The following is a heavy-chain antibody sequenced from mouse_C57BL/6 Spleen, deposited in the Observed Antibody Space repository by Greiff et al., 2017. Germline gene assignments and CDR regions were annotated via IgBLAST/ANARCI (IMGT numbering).Heavy chain of an antibody. Sequence: EVQLLESVAELVRPGASVKLSCTASGFNIKNTYMNWVQQRPEQGLEWIGRIDPANGNTKYAPKFQGKATITADPSSNTAYLQLSSLTSEDTAIYYWARDSDYVFAYWGKGTLVTVSA. D-gene: IGHD2-5*01. CDR2: IDPANGNT. CDR1: GFNIKNTY. J-gene: IGHJ3*01. CDR3: ARDSDYVFAY. V-gene: IGHV14-3*01.